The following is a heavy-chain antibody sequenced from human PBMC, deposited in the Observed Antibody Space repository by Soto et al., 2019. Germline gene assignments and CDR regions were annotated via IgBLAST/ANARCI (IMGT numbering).Heavy chain of an antibody. D-gene: IGHD3-22*01. CDR1: GFTFSSYG. V-gene: IGHV3-33*01. CDR3: ARDRVNYYDSSGYRYYYYGMDV. Sequence: GESLKISCAASGFTFSSYGMHWVRQAPGKGLEWVAVIWYDGSNKYYADSVKGRFTISRDNSKNTLYLQMNSLRAEDTAVYYCARDRVNYYDSSGYRYYYYGMDVWGQGTTVTVSS. J-gene: IGHJ6*02. CDR2: IWYDGSNK.